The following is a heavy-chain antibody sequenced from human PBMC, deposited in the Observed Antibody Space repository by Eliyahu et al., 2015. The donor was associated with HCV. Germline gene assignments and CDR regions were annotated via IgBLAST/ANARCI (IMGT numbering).Heavy chain of an antibody. D-gene: IGHD5-12*01. CDR2: ISDDGSNE. Sequence: QVQLVESGGGVVQPGRSLRLSCAASGFSFSRYTIYWVRQAPGKGLEWVATISDDGSNEYYAASVKGRFIVSRDNSRNTLYLQMNSLRPDDRAVYYCVRAGGYDSLYFDNWGQGTLVTVSS. V-gene: IGHV3-30*03. CDR3: VRAGGYDSLYFDN. CDR1: GFSFSRYT. J-gene: IGHJ4*02.